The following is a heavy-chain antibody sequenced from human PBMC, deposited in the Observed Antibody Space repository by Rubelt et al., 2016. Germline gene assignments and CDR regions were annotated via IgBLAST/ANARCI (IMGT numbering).Heavy chain of an antibody. Sequence: SYGISWVRQAPGQGLEWMGWISAYNGNTNYAQKLQGRVTMTTDTSTSTAYMELRSLRSDDTAVYYCARDRSYPQNWFDPWGQGTLVTVSS. J-gene: IGHJ5*02. D-gene: IGHD1-26*01. CDR3: ARDRSYPQNWFDP. V-gene: IGHV1-18*01. CDR1: SYG. CDR2: ISAYNGNT.